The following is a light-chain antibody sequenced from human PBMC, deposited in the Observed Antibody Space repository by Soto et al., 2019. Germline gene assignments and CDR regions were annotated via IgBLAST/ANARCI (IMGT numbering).Light chain of an antibody. CDR2: GAS. CDR1: QSVSSSY. J-gene: IGKJ2*02. V-gene: IGKV3-20*01. CDR3: QQYGSSPPPCT. Sequence: EIVLTQSPGTLSLSPGERATLSCRASQSVSSSYLAWYQQKPGQAPRLLIYGASSRATGIPDRFSSSGSGTDFTLTISRLEPEDFAVYYCQQYGSSPPPCTFGQGTKLEIK.